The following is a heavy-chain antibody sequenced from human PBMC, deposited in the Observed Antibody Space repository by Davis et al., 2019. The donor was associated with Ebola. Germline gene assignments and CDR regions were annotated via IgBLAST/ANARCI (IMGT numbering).Heavy chain of an antibody. D-gene: IGHD2/OR15-2a*01. J-gene: IGHJ4*02. CDR1: GGSISSGYW. CDR3: ARNGQYSLDY. Sequence: PSETLSLTCTVSGGSISSGYWWSWVRQPPGKGLEWIGEIFHSGSTTYNPSLKSRVTMSVDRSNQFSLKLTSMTAADTAVYFCARNGQYSLDYWGQGSLVTVSS. CDR2: IFHSGST. V-gene: IGHV4-4*02.